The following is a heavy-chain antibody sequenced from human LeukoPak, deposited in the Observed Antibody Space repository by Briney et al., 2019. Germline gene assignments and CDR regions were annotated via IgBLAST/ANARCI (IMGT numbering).Heavy chain of an antibody. J-gene: IGHJ4*02. V-gene: IGHV3-7*01. CDR1: EFRFGRDW. Sequence: PGGSLRLSCVASEFRFGRDWISWVRQAPGKGLVWVACIKQDGSEEYYVGSVRGRFTVSVDNGKNSLYLQMNSLRAEDTARYYCATLERTKSVFWGRGTPVTVPS. CDR2: IKQDGSEE. CDR3: ATLERTKSVF. D-gene: IGHD1-1*01.